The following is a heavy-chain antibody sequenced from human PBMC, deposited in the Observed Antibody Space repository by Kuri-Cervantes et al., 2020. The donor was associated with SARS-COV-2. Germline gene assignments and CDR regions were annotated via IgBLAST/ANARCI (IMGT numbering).Heavy chain of an antibody. D-gene: IGHD2-15*01. Sequence: ASVKVSCKASAYTFTAYYIHWVRQAPGQGLEWMGWINPYNGDTNYAQKFQGRVTLTRDTSISTAYMELNRLRSDDTAVYYCAGDPGYCSGGTCLDYWGQGTLVTVSS. J-gene: IGHJ4*02. CDR3: AGDPGYCSGGTCLDY. CDR1: AYTFTAYY. V-gene: IGHV1-2*02. CDR2: INPYNGDT.